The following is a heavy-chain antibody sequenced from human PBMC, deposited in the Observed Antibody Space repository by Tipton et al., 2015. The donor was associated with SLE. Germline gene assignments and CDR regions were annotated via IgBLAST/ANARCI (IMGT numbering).Heavy chain of an antibody. D-gene: IGHD1-26*01. V-gene: IGHV4-59*08. J-gene: IGHJ4*02. CDR2: IYYSGST. Sequence: GLVKPSETLSLTCTVSGGSISSYYWSWIRQPPGKGLEWIGYIYYSGSTNYNLSLKSRVTISVDTSKNQFSLKLSSVTAADTAVYYCARHRSSIVGATVDYWGQGTLVTVSS. CDR3: ARHRSSIVGATVDY. CDR1: GGSISSYY.